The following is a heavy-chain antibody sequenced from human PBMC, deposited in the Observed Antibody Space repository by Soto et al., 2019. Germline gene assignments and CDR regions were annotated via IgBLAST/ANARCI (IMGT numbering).Heavy chain of an antibody. CDR3: ARVWKEWELPGGY. J-gene: IGHJ4*02. CDR1: GFTFSSYA. Sequence: QVQLVESGGGVVQPGRSLRLSCAASGFTFSSYAMHWVRQAPGKGLEWVAVISYDGSNKYYADSVKGRFTISRDNSKNTLYLQMNSLRAEDTVVYYCARVWKEWELPGGYWGQGTLVTVSS. CDR2: ISYDGSNK. V-gene: IGHV3-30-3*01. D-gene: IGHD1-26*01.